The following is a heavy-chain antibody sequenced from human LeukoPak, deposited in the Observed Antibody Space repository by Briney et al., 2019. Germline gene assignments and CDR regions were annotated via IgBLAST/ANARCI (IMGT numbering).Heavy chain of an antibody. Sequence: ASVKVSCKASGYTFTGYYMHWVRQAPGQGLEWRGWINPNSGGTNYAQKFQGRVTMTRDTSISTAYMEVSRLTSDDTAVFYCAREGSGYPYWGQGTLVTVSS. D-gene: IGHD5-12*01. CDR1: GYTFTGYY. J-gene: IGHJ4*02. CDR2: INPNSGGT. CDR3: AREGSGYPY. V-gene: IGHV1-2*02.